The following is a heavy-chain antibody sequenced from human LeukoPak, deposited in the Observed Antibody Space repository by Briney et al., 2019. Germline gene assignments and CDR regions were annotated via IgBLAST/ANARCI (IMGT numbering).Heavy chain of an antibody. CDR1: GFTSSSYA. J-gene: IGHJ3*02. CDR2: ISSNGDST. CDR3: ARPGRDGYNYDAFDI. Sequence: GGSLRLSCAASGFTSSSYAMHWVRQAPGKGLEYVSAISSNGDSTYSANCVKGRFIISRDNSKNMLYLQMGSLRPEDMAMYYCARPGRDGYNYDAFDIWGQGTMVTVSS. V-gene: IGHV3-64*01. D-gene: IGHD5-24*01.